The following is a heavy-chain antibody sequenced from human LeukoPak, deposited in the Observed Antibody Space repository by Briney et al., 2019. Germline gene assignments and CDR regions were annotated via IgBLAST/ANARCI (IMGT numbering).Heavy chain of an antibody. Sequence: SETLSLTCAVYGGSFSGYYWSWIRQPPGKGLEWIGEINHSGSTNYNPSLKSRVTISVDTSKNQFSLKLSSVTAADTAVYYCARDRGGTIVAWGQGTLVTVSS. CDR2: INHSGST. CDR1: GGSFSGYY. J-gene: IGHJ4*02. CDR3: ARDRGGTIVA. V-gene: IGHV4-34*01. D-gene: IGHD2-15*01.